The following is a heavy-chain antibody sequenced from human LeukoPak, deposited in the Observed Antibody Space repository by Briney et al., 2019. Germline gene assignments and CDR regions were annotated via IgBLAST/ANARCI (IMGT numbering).Heavy chain of an antibody. Sequence: SETLSLTCTVSGGSISTSNYYWGWIRQPPGKGLEWIGNIFYSGSTYYSPSLKSRVTISVDTSKNQFSLKLSSVTAADTAVYYCARQDIVVVPAATNWFDPWGQGTLVTVSS. D-gene: IGHD2-2*01. CDR2: IFYSGST. V-gene: IGHV4-39*01. CDR3: ARQDIVVVPAATNWFDP. J-gene: IGHJ5*02. CDR1: GGSISTSNYY.